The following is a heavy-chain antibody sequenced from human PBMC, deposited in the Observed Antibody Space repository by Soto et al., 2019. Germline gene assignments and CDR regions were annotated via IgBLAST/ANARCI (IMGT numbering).Heavy chain of an antibody. V-gene: IGHV4-38-2*02. CDR3: ARDYSDTNGYYYFDY. CDR2: IFHNGNA. CDR1: DYSISRGYY. Sequence: SETLSLTCAVSDYSISRGYYWGWVRQPPGKGLEWIGSIFHNGNAYYTPSLKRRVTISVDTSKNQFSLTLTSVTAADTAVYYCARDYSDTNGYYYFDYWGHGTLVTVSS. J-gene: IGHJ4*01. D-gene: IGHD3-22*01.